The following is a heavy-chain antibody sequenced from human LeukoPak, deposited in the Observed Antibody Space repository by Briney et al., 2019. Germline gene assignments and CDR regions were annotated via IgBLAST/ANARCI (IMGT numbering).Heavy chain of an antibody. J-gene: IGHJ6*02. CDR3: AKDQDYYYYYGMDV. CDR2: IPYDGSNK. Sequence: GRSLRLSCAASGFTFSSYGMHWVRQAPGKGLEWVAVIPYDGSNKYYADSVKGRFTISRDNSKNTLYLQMNSLRAEDTAVCYCAKDQDYYYYYGMDVWGQGTTVTVSS. V-gene: IGHV3-30*18. CDR1: GFTFSSYG.